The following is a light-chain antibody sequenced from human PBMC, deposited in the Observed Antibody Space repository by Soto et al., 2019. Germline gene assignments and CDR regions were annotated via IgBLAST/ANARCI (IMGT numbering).Light chain of an antibody. CDR3: TSYTTTNTLYV. V-gene: IGLV2-14*01. Sequence: QSALTQPASVSGSPGQSITIPCTGTNSDVGAYNYVSWYQHHPGKAPKLMIYEVFTRSSGVSSRFSGSKSGSTASLTISGLQAEDEADYYCTSYTTTNTLYVFGTGTSSPS. CDR1: NSDVGAYNY. J-gene: IGLJ1*01. CDR2: EVF.